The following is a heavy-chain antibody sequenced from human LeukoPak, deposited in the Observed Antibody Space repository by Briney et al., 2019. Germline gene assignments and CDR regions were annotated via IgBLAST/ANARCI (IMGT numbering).Heavy chain of an antibody. CDR2: IYYSGST. D-gene: IGHD3-10*01. V-gene: IGHV4-59*08. CDR3: ARLGXXRGLPDAFDI. Sequence: SETLSLTCTVSGGSISSYYWSWIRQPPGKGLEWIGYIYYSGSTNYNPSLKSRVTISVDTSKNQFSLKLSSVTAADTAVYYCARLGXXRGLPDAFDIWGQGTMVTVS. CDR1: GGSISSYY. J-gene: IGHJ3*02.